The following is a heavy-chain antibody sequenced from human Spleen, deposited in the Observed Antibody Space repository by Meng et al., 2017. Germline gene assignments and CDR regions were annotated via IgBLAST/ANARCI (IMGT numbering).Heavy chain of an antibody. Sequence: QLKHWGAGLLRHSETCSFPGRSSGDSISSSDYYWGWIRQSPGKGLEWIGSIGHSGFTYYTPSLESRVTVSVDTSRSQFSLELTSVTAADTAVYYCVRSRAWVRTGFDPWGQGTLVTVSS. V-gene: IGHV4-39*01. D-gene: IGHD1/OR15-1a*01. J-gene: IGHJ5*02. CDR1: GDSISSSDYY. CDR2: IGHSGFT. CDR3: VRSRAWVRTGFDP.